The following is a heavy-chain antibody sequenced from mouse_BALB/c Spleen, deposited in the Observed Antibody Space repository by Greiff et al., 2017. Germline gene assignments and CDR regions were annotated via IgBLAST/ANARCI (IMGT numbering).Heavy chain of an antibody. D-gene: IGHD2-3*01. CDR2: INSNGGST. V-gene: IGHV5-6-3*01. CDR3: AREGDGYYGAMDY. J-gene: IGHJ4*01. Sequence: EVQVVESGGGLVQPGGSLKLSCAASGFTFSSYGMSWVRQTPDKRLELVATINSNGGSTYYPDSVKGRFTISRDNAKNTLYLQMSSLKSEDTAMYYCAREGDGYYGAMDYWGQGTSVTVSS. CDR1: GFTFSSYG.